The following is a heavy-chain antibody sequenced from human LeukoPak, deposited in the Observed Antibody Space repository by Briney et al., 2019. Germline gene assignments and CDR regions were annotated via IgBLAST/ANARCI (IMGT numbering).Heavy chain of an antibody. V-gene: IGHV3-49*04. J-gene: IGHJ5*02. CDR1: GFTFSNAW. CDR3: TRVGTTYGGDKWFDP. CDR2: IRSKAYGGTT. Sequence: GGSLRLSCAASGFTFSNAWMSWVRQAPGKGLECVSFIRSKAYGGTTEYAASVKGRFTISRDDSEGVAYLQMNSLRTEDTAVYYCTRVGTTYGGDKWFDPWGQGTLVTVSS. D-gene: IGHD4/OR15-4a*01.